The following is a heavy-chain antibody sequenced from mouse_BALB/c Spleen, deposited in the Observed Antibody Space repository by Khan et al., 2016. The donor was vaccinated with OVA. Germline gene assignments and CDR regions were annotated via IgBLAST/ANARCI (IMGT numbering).Heavy chain of an antibody. CDR2: INSAGYYT. CDR3: ACHFTGSFAY. Sequence: EVELVESGGDLVRPGGSLKLSCAASGFTFSAYGMSWVRQSPDKKLEWVATINSAGYYTYYPDSLKGRFIISRDNAKNTLYLQMRSLKSEDTAMYYCACHFTGSFAYWGQGTLVTVSA. D-gene: IGHD4-1*01. J-gene: IGHJ3*01. CDR1: GFTFSAYG. V-gene: IGHV5-6*01.